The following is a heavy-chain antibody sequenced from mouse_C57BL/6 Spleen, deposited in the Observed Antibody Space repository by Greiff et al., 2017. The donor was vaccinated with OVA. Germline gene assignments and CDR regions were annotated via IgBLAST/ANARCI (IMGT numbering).Heavy chain of an antibody. V-gene: IGHV1-80*01. CDR1: GYAFSSYW. Sequence: VQLMESGAELVKPGASVKISCKASGYAFSSYWMNWVKQRPGKGLEWIGQIYPGDGDTNYNGKFKGKSTLTADKSSSTAYMQLSSLTSEDSAVYYCARGLITTVVGAMDYWGQGTSVTVSS. CDR3: ARGLITTVVGAMDY. J-gene: IGHJ4*01. D-gene: IGHD1-1*01. CDR2: IYPGDGDT.